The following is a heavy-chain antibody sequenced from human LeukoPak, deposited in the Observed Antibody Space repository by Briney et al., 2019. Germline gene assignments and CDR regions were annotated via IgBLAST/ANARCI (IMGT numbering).Heavy chain of an antibody. CDR1: GFTFSSYG. Sequence: GGSLRLSCAASGFTFSSYGMSWVRQAPGKGLEWVSAISGSGGSTYYADSVKGRFTISRDNSKNTLYLQMNSLRADDTAVYYCAKVSESNYDILTGYYTPYYFDYWGQGTLVTVSS. J-gene: IGHJ4*02. CDR2: ISGSGGST. D-gene: IGHD3-9*01. CDR3: AKVSESNYDILTGYYTPYYFDY. V-gene: IGHV3-23*01.